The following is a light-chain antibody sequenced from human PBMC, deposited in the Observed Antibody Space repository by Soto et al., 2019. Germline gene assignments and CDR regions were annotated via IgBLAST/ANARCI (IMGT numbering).Light chain of an antibody. CDR3: QQYFASSWT. V-gene: IGKV3-20*01. CDR1: QSMDNRY. J-gene: IGKJ1*01. CDR2: ATS. Sequence: FDLTQSPVTLSSSPGERATLSCSSSQSMDNRYFAWYQHKPGQAPRLLIYATSSRATGIPDRFGGSGSGTDFTLTINRLEPEDFAVYYCQQYFASSWTFGQGTKV.